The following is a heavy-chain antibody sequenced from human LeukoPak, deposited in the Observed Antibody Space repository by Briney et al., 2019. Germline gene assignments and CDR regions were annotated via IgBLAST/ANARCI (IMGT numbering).Heavy chain of an antibody. CDR2: ISYDGSDK. D-gene: IGHD6-13*01. J-gene: IGHJ4*02. CDR1: RFTFSNYV. CDR3: AKDPRRYSRTGGYFDY. Sequence: GGSLRLSCAASRFTFSNYVMHWVRQAPGKGLEWVAVISYDGSDKCYADSVKGRFTISRDNSKNTLYLQMNSLRAEDTAVYYCAKDPRRYSRTGGYFDYWGQGTLVTVSS. V-gene: IGHV3-30*18.